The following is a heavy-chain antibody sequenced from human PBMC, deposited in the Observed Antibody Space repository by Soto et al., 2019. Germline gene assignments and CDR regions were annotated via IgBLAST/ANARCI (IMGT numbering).Heavy chain of an antibody. CDR1: GFSLSTTGVG. Sequence: QITLKESGPTLVKPTQTLTLTCSFSGFSLSTTGVGVGWIRQPPGKALEWLALIYWDDDKRYSPSLKSRLTITKDTSQNQVVLTMTNMDPVDTATYFCAHRRLLHQPYYYGMDVWGQGTTVTVSS. CDR2: IYWDDDK. D-gene: IGHD2-2*02. CDR3: AHRRLLHQPYYYGMDV. V-gene: IGHV2-5*02. J-gene: IGHJ6*02.